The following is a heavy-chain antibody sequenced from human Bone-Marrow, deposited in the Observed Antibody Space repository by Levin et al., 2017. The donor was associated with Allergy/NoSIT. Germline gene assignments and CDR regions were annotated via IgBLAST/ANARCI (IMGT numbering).Heavy chain of an antibody. D-gene: IGHD4-17*01. Sequence: QAGGSLRLSCAASGFTFSSYWMHWVRQAPGKGLVWVSRINGDGSSTSYADSVKGRFTISRDNAKNTLYLQMNSLRAEDTAVYYCARNGDDYFDYWGQGTLVTVSS. J-gene: IGHJ4*02. CDR3: ARNGDDYFDY. V-gene: IGHV3-74*01. CDR2: INGDGSST. CDR1: GFTFSSYW.